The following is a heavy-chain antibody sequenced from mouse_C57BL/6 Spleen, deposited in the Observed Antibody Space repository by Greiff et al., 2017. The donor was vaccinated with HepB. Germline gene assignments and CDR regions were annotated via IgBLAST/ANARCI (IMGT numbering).Heavy chain of an antibody. CDR3: ARGEGIYDGYLYYFDY. D-gene: IGHD2-3*01. J-gene: IGHJ2*01. Sequence: QVQLKQPGAELVKPGASVKLSCKASGYTFTSYWMHWVKQRPGQGLEWIGMIHPNSGSTNYNEKFKSKATLTVDKSSSTAYMQHSSLTSEDSAVYYCARGEGIYDGYLYYFDYWGQGTTLTVSS. CDR1: GYTFTSYW. CDR2: IHPNSGST. V-gene: IGHV1-64*01.